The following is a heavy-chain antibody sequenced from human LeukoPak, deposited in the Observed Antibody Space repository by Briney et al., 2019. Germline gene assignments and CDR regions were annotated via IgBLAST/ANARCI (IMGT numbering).Heavy chain of an antibody. V-gene: IGHV4-59*08. CDR3: ARPSSSSWYLDY. D-gene: IGHD6-13*01. CDR1: GGSISSYY. Sequence: SETLSLTCTVSGGSISSYYWSWIRQPPGKGLEWIGYIYYSGSTNYNPSLKSRVTISVDTSKNQFSLKLSSVTAADTAVYYCARPSSSSWYLDYWGQGTLVTVSS. CDR2: IYYSGST. J-gene: IGHJ4*02.